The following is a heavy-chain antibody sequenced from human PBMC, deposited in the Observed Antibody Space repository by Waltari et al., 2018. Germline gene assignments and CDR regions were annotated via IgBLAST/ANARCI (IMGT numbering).Heavy chain of an antibody. J-gene: IGHJ4*02. V-gene: IGHV1-18*01. CDR2: ISAYNGNT. Sequence: QVQLVQSGAEVKKPGASVKVSCKASGYTFTSYGISWVRQAPGQGLEWMGWISAYNGNTNYAQKLQGRVTMTTDTSTSTAYMELRSLRSDDTAVYYCARDLLDYDFWSGYYGRYFDYWGQGTLVTVSS. CDR3: ARDLLDYDFWSGYYGRYFDY. D-gene: IGHD3-3*01. CDR1: GYTFTSYG.